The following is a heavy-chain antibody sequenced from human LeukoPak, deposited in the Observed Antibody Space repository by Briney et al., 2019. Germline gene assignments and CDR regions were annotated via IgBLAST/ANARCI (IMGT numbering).Heavy chain of an antibody. CDR1: GYTFTNYG. D-gene: IGHD1-1*01. Sequence: ASVKVSCKASGYTFTNYGINWVRQAPGQGLEWMGWISAYNGNTNYAQKFQGGVTMTTDTSTSTAYMELRSLRSDDTAVYYCARAVSGVRPDYWGQGTLVTVSS. CDR2: ISAYNGNT. V-gene: IGHV1-18*01. J-gene: IGHJ4*02. CDR3: ARAVSGVRPDY.